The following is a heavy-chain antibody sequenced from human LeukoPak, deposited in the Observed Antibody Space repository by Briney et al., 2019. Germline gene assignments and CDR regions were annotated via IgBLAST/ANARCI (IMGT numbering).Heavy chain of an antibody. CDR2: INHSGST. D-gene: IGHD2-21*01. CDR1: GGTFSGYY. Sequence: PSETLSLTCAVYGGTFSGYYWSWIRQPPGKGLEWIGEINHSGSTNYNPSLKSRVTISVDTSKNQFSLKLSSVTAADTAVYYCARVRSVIYYYYYMDVWGKGTTVTVSS. V-gene: IGHV4-34*01. J-gene: IGHJ6*03. CDR3: ARVRSVIYYYYYMDV.